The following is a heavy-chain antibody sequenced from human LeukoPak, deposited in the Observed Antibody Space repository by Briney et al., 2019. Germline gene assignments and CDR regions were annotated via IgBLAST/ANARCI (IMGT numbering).Heavy chain of an antibody. Sequence: GGSLRLSCTASGFTFSYYEMNWVRQAPGKGLEWVSYISSSGSTIYYADSVKGRFTISRDNAKNSLYLQMNSLRAEDTAVYYCARSRNILWFGEFLNWFDPWGQGTLVTVSS. V-gene: IGHV3-48*03. CDR3: ARSRNILWFGEFLNWFDP. D-gene: IGHD3-10*01. CDR2: ISSSGSTI. CDR1: GFTFSYYE. J-gene: IGHJ5*02.